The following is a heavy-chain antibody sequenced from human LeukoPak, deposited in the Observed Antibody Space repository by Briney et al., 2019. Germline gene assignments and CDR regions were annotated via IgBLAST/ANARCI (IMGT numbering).Heavy chain of an antibody. CDR2: ISWNSGSI. CDR3: AKGTLTTGRDAFDI. V-gene: IGHV3-9*03. CDR1: GFTFDDYA. Sequence: GRSLRLSCAASGFTFDDYAMHWVRQAPGKCLEWVSGISWNSGSIGYADSVKGRFTISRDNAKNSLYLQMKSLRAEDMALYYCAKGTLTTGRDAFDIWGQGTMVTVSS. J-gene: IGHJ3*02. D-gene: IGHD1-14*01.